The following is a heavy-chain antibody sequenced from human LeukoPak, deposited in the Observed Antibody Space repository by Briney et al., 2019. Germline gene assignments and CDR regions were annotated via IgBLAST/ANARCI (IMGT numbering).Heavy chain of an antibody. Sequence: SVKVSCKASGGTFSSYAISWVRQAPGQGLEWMGGIIPIFGTANYAQKFQGGVTITADESTSTAYMELSSLRSEDTAVYYCARDAVAARLRSYYYYMDVWGKGTTVTVSS. CDR2: IIPIFGTA. J-gene: IGHJ6*03. CDR3: ARDAVAARLRSYYYYMDV. D-gene: IGHD6-6*01. CDR1: GGTFSSYA. V-gene: IGHV1-69*13.